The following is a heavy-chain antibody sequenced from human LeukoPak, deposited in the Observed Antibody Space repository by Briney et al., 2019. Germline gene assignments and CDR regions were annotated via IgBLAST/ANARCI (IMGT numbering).Heavy chain of an antibody. CDR3: AKDRGALRFLEWLIEGSYYVDY. J-gene: IGHJ4*02. D-gene: IGHD3-3*01. Sequence: GGSLRLSCAASGFTFSSYGMHWVRQAPGKGLEWVAFIRYDGSNKYYADSVKGRFTISRDNSKNTLYLQMNILRAEDRAGYYCAKDRGALRFLEWLIEGSYYVDYWGQGTLVTVSS. CDR1: GFTFSSYG. V-gene: IGHV3-30*02. CDR2: IRYDGSNK.